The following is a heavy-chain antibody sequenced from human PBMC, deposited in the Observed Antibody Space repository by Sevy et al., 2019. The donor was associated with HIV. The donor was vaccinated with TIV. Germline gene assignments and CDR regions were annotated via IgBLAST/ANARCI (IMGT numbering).Heavy chain of an antibody. CDR1: GFTFNTHA. Sequence: GGSLRLSCAASGFTFNTHAMNWVRQAPGKGLEWVSGISATGGGTYYTDSVKGRFTVSRDNSQNTLYLQMNSLRADDTAIYYCAKALNPALESMIEVIFRTLKGFDDWGQGTMVTVSS. CDR2: ISATGGGT. D-gene: IGHD3-22*01. J-gene: IGHJ3*01. V-gene: IGHV3-23*01. CDR3: AKALNPALESMIEVIFRTLKGFDD.